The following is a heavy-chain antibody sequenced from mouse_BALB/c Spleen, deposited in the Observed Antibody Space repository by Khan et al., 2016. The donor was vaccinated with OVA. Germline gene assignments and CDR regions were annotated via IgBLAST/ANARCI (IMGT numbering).Heavy chain of an antibody. Sequence: QIQLVQSGPELKKPGETVKISCKASGYTFTNFGMNWVKQAPGEGLKWMGWINTYTGEPTYADDFKGRFAFSLETSASTAYLQINNPKNEDTATYLCTRPPYFSYVMVYWGQGTSVTVSS. CDR1: GYTFTNFG. J-gene: IGHJ4*01. D-gene: IGHD2-10*01. V-gene: IGHV9-3-1*01. CDR3: TRPPYFSYVMVY. CDR2: INTYTGEP.